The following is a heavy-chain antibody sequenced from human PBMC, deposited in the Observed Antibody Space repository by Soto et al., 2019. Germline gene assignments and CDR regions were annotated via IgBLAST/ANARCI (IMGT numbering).Heavy chain of an antibody. Sequence: SETLSLTCTVSGGSINSGLYYWTWIRQHPGKGLEWIGYIYYSGNTYYTPSLKSRVDISVDTSKNQFSLTLNSVTAADTAVYFCARLTSRQIPNNYYWYIHVWGKGSTVTVSS. D-gene: IGHD2-21*01. CDR3: ARLTSRQIPNNYYWYIHV. CDR1: GGSINSGLYY. J-gene: IGHJ6*03. V-gene: IGHV4-30-4*08. CDR2: IYYSGNT.